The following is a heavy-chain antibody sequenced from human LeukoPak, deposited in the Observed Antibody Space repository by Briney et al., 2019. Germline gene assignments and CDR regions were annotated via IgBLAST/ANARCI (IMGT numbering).Heavy chain of an antibody. CDR1: GFTFSQYW. V-gene: IGHV3-7*01. Sequence: GGSLRLSCAASGFTFSQYWMSWVRQAPGKVLEWVASIKHDGSEKQDGSEKNYVDSVKGRFTISRDNAKNSLYLQMNSLRAEDTAVYYCARSGREVDSFYFYMDVWGKGTTVTVSS. CDR2: IKHDGSEKQDGSEK. CDR3: ARSGREVDSFYFYMDV. J-gene: IGHJ6*03. D-gene: IGHD3-10*01.